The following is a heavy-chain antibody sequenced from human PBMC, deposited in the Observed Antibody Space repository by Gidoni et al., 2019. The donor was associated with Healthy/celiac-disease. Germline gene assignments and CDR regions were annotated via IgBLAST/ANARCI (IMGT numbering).Heavy chain of an antibody. J-gene: IGHJ4*02. V-gene: IGHV3-33*01. CDR2: IWYDGSNK. Sequence: QVQLVESGGGVVQPGRSLRLSCAASGFTFSSYGMHGVRQAPGKGLEWVAVIWYDGSNKYYADSVKGRFTISRDNSKNTLYLQMNSLRAEDTAVYYCARGDYYDSSGHDYWGQGTLVTVSS. CDR1: GFTFSSYG. CDR3: ARGDYYDSSGHDY. D-gene: IGHD3-22*01.